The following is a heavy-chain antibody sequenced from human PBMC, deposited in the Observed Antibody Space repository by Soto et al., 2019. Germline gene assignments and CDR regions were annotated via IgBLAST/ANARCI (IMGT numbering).Heavy chain of an antibody. D-gene: IGHD2-8*02. V-gene: IGHV4-59*08. CDR2: IYYSGST. CDR1: GGSISSYY. Sequence: SETLSLTCSVSGGSISSYYLSWIRQPPGKGLEWIGYIYYSGSTNYNPSLKSRVTISVDTSKNQFSLKLSSVTAADTAVYYCARLNTSGWWSSGNWFDPWGQGTLVTVSS. CDR3: ARLNTSGWWSSGNWFDP. J-gene: IGHJ5*02.